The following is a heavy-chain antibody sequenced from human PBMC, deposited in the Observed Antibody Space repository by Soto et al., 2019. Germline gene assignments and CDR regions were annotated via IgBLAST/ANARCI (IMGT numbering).Heavy chain of an antibody. V-gene: IGHV4-34*01. J-gene: IGHJ5*02. CDR2: INHSGST. D-gene: IGHD2-15*01. CDR3: ARGFSIVVVVAATTARWFDP. CDR1: GGSFSGYY. Sequence: QVQLQQWGAGLLKPSETLSLTCAVYGGSFSGYYWSWIRQPPGKGLEWIGEINHSGSTNYNPSLTSRVTMSVDTSKNQFSLKLSSVTAADTAVYYCARGFSIVVVVAATTARWFDPWGQGTLVTVSS.